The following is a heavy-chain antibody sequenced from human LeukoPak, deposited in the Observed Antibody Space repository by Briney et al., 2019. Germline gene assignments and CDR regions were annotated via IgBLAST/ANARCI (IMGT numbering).Heavy chain of an antibody. J-gene: IGHJ4*02. CDR3: AKEGYSSSWWLDY. Sequence: GGSLRLSCAASGFTFDSCGMHWVRQAPGKGLEWVAFIRYDGSNKYYADSMKGRFTISRDNSKNTLYLQMNSLRAEDTAVYYCAKEGYSSSWWLDYWGLGTLVIVSS. CDR2: IRYDGSNK. D-gene: IGHD6-13*01. CDR1: GFTFDSCG. V-gene: IGHV3-30*02.